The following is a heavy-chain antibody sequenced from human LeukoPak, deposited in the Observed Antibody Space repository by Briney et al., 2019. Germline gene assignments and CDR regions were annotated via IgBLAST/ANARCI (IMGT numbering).Heavy chain of an antibody. CDR1: GGSISSSSYY. V-gene: IGHV4-39*07. Sequence: PSETLSLTCTVSGGSISSSSYYWGWIRQPPGKGLEWIGSIYYSGSTYYNPSLKSRVTISVDTSKNQFSLKLSSVTAADTAVYYCARDSRGYNWNYGPLGPPNWFDPWGQGTLVTVSS. CDR2: IYYSGST. J-gene: IGHJ5*02. D-gene: IGHD1-7*01. CDR3: ARDSRGYNWNYGPLGPPNWFDP.